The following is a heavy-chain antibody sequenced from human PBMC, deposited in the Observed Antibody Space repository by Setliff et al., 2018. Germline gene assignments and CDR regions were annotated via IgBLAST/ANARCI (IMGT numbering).Heavy chain of an antibody. CDR3: ARVQTAN. J-gene: IGHJ4*02. Sequence: SETLSLTCAAYGGTFSDYYWTWIRQPPGKGLEWIGEINHRGSTNYNPSLKSRVTISVDTSKNQFSLKLSSVTAADTAVYYCARVQTANWGQGLPVTVSS. D-gene: IGHD2-21*02. V-gene: IGHV4-34*01. CDR1: GGTFSDYY. CDR2: INHRGST.